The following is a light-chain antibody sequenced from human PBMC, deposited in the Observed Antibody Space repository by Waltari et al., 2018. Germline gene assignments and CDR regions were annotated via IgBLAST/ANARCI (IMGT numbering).Light chain of an antibody. CDR3: AAWDDSLNGYV. J-gene: IGLJ1*01. V-gene: IGLV1-44*01. Sequence: QSVLTQPPSASGTPGQRVSISCSGSSSNIAGNIVNWYQQVPGTAPKPLIYSNNERPSGVPDRFSGSKSGTSASLAISGLQSEDEADYYCAAWDDSLNGYVFGTATKVTVL. CDR1: SSNIAGNI. CDR2: SNN.